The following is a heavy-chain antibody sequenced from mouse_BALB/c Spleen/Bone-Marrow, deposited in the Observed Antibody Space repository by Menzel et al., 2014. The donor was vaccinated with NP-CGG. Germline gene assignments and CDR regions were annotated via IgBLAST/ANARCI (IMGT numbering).Heavy chain of an antibody. J-gene: IGHJ3*01. D-gene: IGHD2-1*01. CDR3: ARLGNYGWSAY. V-gene: IGHV4-1*02. Sequence: EVHLVESGGGLVQPGGSLKLSCAASGFDFSRYWMSRVRQAPGKGLEWIGEINPDSSTINYTPSLKDRFIISRDNAKNTLFLQMSKVRSEDTALYYCARLGNYGWSAYWGQGTLVTVSA. CDR1: GFDFSRYW. CDR2: INPDSSTI.